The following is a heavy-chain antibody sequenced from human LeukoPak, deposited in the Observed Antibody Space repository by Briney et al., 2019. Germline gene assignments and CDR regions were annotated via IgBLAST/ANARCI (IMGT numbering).Heavy chain of an antibody. J-gene: IGHJ4*02. D-gene: IGHD2-2*02. Sequence: KRGESLKISCKGSGYSFTSYWIGWVRQMPGKGLEWMGIIYPGDSDTRYSPSFQGQVTISADKSISTAYLQWSSLKASDTAMYYCARQVGYCSSTSCHMGNYWGQGTLVTVSS. CDR3: ARQVGYCSSTSCHMGNY. CDR1: GYSFTSYW. CDR2: IYPGDSDT. V-gene: IGHV5-51*01.